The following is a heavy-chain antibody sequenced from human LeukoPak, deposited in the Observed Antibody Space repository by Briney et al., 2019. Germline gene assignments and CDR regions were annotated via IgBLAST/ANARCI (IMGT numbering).Heavy chain of an antibody. CDR2: ISSSSSTI. J-gene: IGHJ4*02. D-gene: IGHD3-3*01. Sequence: GGSLRLSCAASGFTFSSYSMNWVRQAPGKGLEWVSYISSSSSTIYYADSVKGRFTISRDNAKNSLYLQMNSLRAEDTAVYYCARGGITIFGVVTLRPFDYWGQGTLVTVSS. CDR3: ARGGITIFGVVTLRPFDY. CDR1: GFTFSSYS. V-gene: IGHV3-48*01.